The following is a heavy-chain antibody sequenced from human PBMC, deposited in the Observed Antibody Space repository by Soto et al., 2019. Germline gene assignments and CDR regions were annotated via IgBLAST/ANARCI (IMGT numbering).Heavy chain of an antibody. Sequence: QVQLVQSGAEVKKPGASVKVSCKASGYTFTSYDINWVRQATGQGLEWMGWMNLNSGNTGYAQKFQGRVTMTRNTSISTAYMELSSVRSEDTAVYYCARGINYYASGDDSFDIWRQGTMVTVSS. V-gene: IGHV1-8*01. CDR2: MNLNSGNT. CDR3: ARGINYYASGDDSFDI. D-gene: IGHD3-10*01. CDR1: GYTFTSYD. J-gene: IGHJ3*02.